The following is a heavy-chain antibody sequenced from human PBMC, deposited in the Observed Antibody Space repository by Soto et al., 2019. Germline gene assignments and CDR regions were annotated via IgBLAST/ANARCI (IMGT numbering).Heavy chain of an antibody. V-gene: IGHV4-31*03. Sequence: SETLSLTCTVSGDSITSNAYYWSWIRQHPGKGLEWIGYIYYRGITDYNPFLKSRVTISVDTSKNQFFLNLRSVTAADTAVYYCARALGSSPLSSWGQGTLVTVPQ. D-gene: IGHD6-6*01. CDR1: GDSITSNAYY. CDR2: IYYRGIT. J-gene: IGHJ5*02. CDR3: ARALGSSPLSS.